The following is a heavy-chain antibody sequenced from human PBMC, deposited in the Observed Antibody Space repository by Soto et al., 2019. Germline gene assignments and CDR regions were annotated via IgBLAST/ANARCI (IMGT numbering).Heavy chain of an antibody. CDR2: IIPIFGTA. D-gene: IGHD3-10*01. CDR3: ARDSGSASYPPRLDF. V-gene: IGHV1-69*06. Sequence: SVKVSCKASGDTFSSYAISWVRQAPGQGLEWMGGIIPIFGTANYAQKFQGRVTITADKSTSTEYMELSSLRSEDTAVYYCARDSGSASYPPRLDFWGQGTLVTVSS. CDR1: GDTFSSYA. J-gene: IGHJ4*02.